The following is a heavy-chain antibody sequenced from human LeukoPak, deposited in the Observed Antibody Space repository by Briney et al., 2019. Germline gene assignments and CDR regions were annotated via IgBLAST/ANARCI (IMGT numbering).Heavy chain of an antibody. CDR3: AKGGGVPAATMIYYFDY. CDR2: ISGSGGST. CDR1: GFTFSSYA. J-gene: IGHJ4*02. V-gene: IGHV3-23*01. D-gene: IGHD2-2*01. Sequence: PGGSLRLFCAASGFTFSSYAMSWVRQAPGKGLEWVSAISGSGGSTYYADSVKGRFTISRDNSKNTLYLQMNSLRAEDTAVYYCAKGGGVPAATMIYYFDYWGQGTLVAVSS.